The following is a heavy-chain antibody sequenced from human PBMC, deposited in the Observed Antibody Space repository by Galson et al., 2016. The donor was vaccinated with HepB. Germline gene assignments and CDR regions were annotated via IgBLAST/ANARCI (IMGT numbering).Heavy chain of an antibody. V-gene: IGHV6-1*01. CDR1: GDSVSSTSAS. J-gene: IGHJ4*02. CDR2: TYYRSKWYN. D-gene: IGHD6-13*01. CDR3: ARDLSSSWFSFDY. Sequence: SGDSVSSTSASWTWIRQSPSTGLARLGRTYYRSKWYNDYAVSVKSRITINPDTSKNQFSLQLNSVTPEDTAVYYCARDLSSSWFSFDYWGQGSLVTVSS.